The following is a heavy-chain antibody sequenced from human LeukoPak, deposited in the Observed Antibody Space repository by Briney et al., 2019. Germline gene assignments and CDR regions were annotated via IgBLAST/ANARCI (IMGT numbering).Heavy chain of an antibody. CDR2: IIPILGIA. J-gene: IGHJ4*02. Sequence: GASVKVSCKASGYTFTGYYMHWVRQAPGQGLEWMGRIIPILGIANYAQKFQGRVTITADKSTSTAYMELSSLRSEDTAVYYCAREATTYYDILTGYLYWGQGTLVTVSS. CDR1: GYTFTGYY. CDR3: AREATTYYDILTGYLY. V-gene: IGHV1-69*04. D-gene: IGHD3-9*01.